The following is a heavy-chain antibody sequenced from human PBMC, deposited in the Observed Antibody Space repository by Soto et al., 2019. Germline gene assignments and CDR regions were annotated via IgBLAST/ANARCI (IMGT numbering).Heavy chain of an antibody. CDR2: IMPIFGSA. D-gene: IGHD3-22*01. CDR3: ARQFDSDTTGYYYAY. CDR1: GGTFSRNT. Sequence: SVKVSCKASGGTFSRNTISWVRQAPGQGLEWMGGIMPIFGSANYAQKFQGRVTITADENTRTVYMELSRLRSEDTAVYYCARQFDSDTTGYYYAYWGQGTLVTVS. V-gene: IGHV1-69*13. J-gene: IGHJ4*02.